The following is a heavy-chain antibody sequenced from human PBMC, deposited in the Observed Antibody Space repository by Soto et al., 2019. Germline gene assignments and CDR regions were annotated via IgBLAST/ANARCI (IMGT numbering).Heavy chain of an antibody. CDR3: ARGLPTVDAFDI. D-gene: IGHD5-12*01. J-gene: IGHJ3*02. V-gene: IGHV3-30-3*01. CDR2: ISYDGSNK. Sequence: GGSLRLSCAASGFTFSSYAMHWVRQAPGKGLEWVAVISYDGSNKYYADSVKGRFTISRDNSKNTLYLQMNSLRAEDTAVYYCARGLPTVDAFDIWGQGTMVTVSS. CDR1: GFTFSSYA.